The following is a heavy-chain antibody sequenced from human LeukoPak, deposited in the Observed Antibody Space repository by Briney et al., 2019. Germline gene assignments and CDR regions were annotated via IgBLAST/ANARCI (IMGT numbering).Heavy chain of an antibody. V-gene: IGHV4-30-2*01. CDR1: GGSISSGGYS. CDR2: IYHSGST. Sequence: SETLSLTCAVSGGSISSGGYSWSWIRQPPGKGLEWIGYIYHSGSTYYNPSLKSRFTISVDRSKNQFSLKLSSVTAADTAVYYCAASYYYGSGSAVDAFDIWGQGTMVTVSS. D-gene: IGHD3-10*01. CDR3: AASYYYGSGSAVDAFDI. J-gene: IGHJ3*02.